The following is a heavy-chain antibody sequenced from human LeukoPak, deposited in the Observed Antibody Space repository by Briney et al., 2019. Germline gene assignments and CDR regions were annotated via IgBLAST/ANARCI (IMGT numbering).Heavy chain of an antibody. CDR2: ITSTGSSI. CDR1: GFTFSSYS. CDR3: ARAKRNGFDI. Sequence: GGSLRLSCEASGFTFSSYSMAWVRQAPGKGLEWVSSITSTGSSIYYADSVKGRFTISRDNAKNSLYLQMNSLRAEDTAVYYCARAKRNGFDIWGQGTMVTVSS. V-gene: IGHV3-21*01. J-gene: IGHJ3*02.